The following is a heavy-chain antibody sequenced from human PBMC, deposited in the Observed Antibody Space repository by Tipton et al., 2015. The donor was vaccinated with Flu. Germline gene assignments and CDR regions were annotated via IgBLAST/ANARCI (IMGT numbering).Heavy chain of an antibody. Sequence: SLRLSCAASGFTFSSYEMNWVRQAPGKGLEWVSYISSGANSIYYADSVKGRFTISRDNAKNSLYLKMSSLRVDDTAVYYCAGWLQDNNYGLDVWGQGTTVTVSS. CDR1: GFTFSSYE. CDR3: AGWLQDNNYGLDV. CDR2: ISSGANSI. J-gene: IGHJ6*02. D-gene: IGHD5-24*01. V-gene: IGHV3-48*03.